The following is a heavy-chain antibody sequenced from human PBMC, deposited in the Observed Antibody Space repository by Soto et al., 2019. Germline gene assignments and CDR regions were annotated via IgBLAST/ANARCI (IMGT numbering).Heavy chain of an antibody. CDR3: AKDFYYDPRGPDY. CDR2: ISGSGGST. V-gene: IGHV3-23*01. CDR1: GFSFTPYG. J-gene: IGHJ4*02. D-gene: IGHD3-22*01. Sequence: QSGGSLRLSCAASGFSFTPYGMSWVRQAPGKGLEWVSTISGSGGSTYYADSVKGRFTISRGNSKNTLYLQMNSLRAEDTAVSFCAKDFYYDPRGPDYWGQGTLVTVSS.